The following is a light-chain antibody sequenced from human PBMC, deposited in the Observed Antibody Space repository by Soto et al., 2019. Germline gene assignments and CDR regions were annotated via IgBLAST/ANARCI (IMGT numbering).Light chain of an antibody. Sequence: QSALTQPASVSGSPGQSITISCTGTSSDVGSYNLVSWYQQHPGKAPKLMIYEGSKRPSGVSNRFSGSKSGNTASLTISGLQAEDEADYYCWSYAGSMYVFGTGTKVTVL. CDR3: WSYAGSMYV. CDR2: EGS. J-gene: IGLJ1*01. V-gene: IGLV2-23*01. CDR1: SSDVGSYNL.